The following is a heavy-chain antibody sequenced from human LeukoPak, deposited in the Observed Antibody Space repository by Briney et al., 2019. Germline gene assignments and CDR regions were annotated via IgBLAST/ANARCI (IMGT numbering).Heavy chain of an antibody. D-gene: IGHD5-18*01. CDR3: ARGSEYTSGRYYFDY. CDR1: GDSVSSNVAT. CDR2: TYFKSKWYN. J-gene: IGHJ4*02. Sequence: SQTLSLTCALPGDSVSSNVATWNWIRQSPSRGLEWLGRTYFKSKWYNDHAISVKSRITINPDTSKNQFSLQLSSVTPEDTAVYFCARGSEYTSGRYYFDYWGQGILVTVSS. V-gene: IGHV6-1*01.